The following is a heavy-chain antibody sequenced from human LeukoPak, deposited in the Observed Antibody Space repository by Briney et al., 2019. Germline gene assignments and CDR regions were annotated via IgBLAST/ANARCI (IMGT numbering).Heavy chain of an antibody. Sequence: SETLSLTCTVSGGSISSYYWSWIRQPPGKGLEWIGYIYYSGSTNYNPSLKSRVTISVDTSKNQFSLKLSSVTAADTAVYYCARVAVVPGPGYFDHWGQGTLVTVSS. V-gene: IGHV4-59*12. CDR1: GGSISSYY. D-gene: IGHD2-21*02. CDR3: ARVAVVPGPGYFDH. CDR2: IYYSGST. J-gene: IGHJ4*02.